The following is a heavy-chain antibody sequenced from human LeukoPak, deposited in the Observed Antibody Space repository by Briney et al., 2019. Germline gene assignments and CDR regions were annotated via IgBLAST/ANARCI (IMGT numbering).Heavy chain of an antibody. Sequence: SETLSLTCTVSGDSISGYYWNWIRQPPGKGLEWIGHVFYTGTTKYHPSLKSRIAISVDTSSNQFSLKLRSGTTADTAVYYCARGITVTTTSDHLDFWGQGILVTVPS. D-gene: IGHD4-17*01. V-gene: IGHV4-59*01. CDR1: GDSISGYY. J-gene: IGHJ4*02. CDR2: VFYTGTT. CDR3: ARGITVTTTSDHLDF.